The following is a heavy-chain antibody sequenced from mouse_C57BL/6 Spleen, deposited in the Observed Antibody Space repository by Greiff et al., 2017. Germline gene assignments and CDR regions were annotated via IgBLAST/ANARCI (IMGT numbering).Heavy chain of an antibody. J-gene: IGHJ3*01. D-gene: IGHD3-2*02. Sequence: EVQLQESGPGLVKPSQSLSLTCSVTGYSITSGYYWNWIRQFPGNKLEWMGYICYDGSNNYNPSLKNRISITRDTSQNQFFLKLNSVTTEDTATYYSARGDSSGYAWFAYWGQGTLVTVSA. CDR3: ARGDSSGYAWFAY. CDR1: GYSITSGYY. CDR2: ICYDGSN. V-gene: IGHV3-6*01.